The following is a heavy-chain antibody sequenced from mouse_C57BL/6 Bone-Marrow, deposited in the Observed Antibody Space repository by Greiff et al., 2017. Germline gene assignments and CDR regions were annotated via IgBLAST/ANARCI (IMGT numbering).Heavy chain of an antibody. CDR3: TRSLIYYGTNY. V-gene: IGHV14-2*01. Sequence: EVPLQQSGAELVKPGASVKLSCTASGFNIKDYYIYWVKQRTEQGLEWIGRIDPEDGETKYAPKFQDKATITADTSSNTAYLQLSSLTSEDTAVYYCTRSLIYYGTNYWGQGTTLTVSS. CDR1: GFNIKDYY. J-gene: IGHJ2*01. CDR2: IDPEDGET. D-gene: IGHD1-1*01.